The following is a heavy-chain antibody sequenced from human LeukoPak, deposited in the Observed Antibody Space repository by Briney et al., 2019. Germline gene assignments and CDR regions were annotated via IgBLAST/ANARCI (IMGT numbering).Heavy chain of an antibody. Sequence: SETLSLTCTVSGGSVSSGSYYWSWIRQPPGKGLEWIGEINHSGSTNYNPSLKSRVTISVDTSKNQFSLKLSSVTAADTAVYYCAREGYYDSSGFYYGMDVWGQGTTVTVSS. CDR1: GGSVSSGSYY. CDR2: INHSGST. V-gene: IGHV4-39*07. J-gene: IGHJ6*02. D-gene: IGHD3-22*01. CDR3: AREGYYDSSGFYYGMDV.